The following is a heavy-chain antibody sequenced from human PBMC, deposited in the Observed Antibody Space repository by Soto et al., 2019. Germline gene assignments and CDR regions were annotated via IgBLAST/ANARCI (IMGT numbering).Heavy chain of an antibody. CDR1: GFTFSSYS. V-gene: IGHV3-48*02. Sequence: PGGSLRLSCAASGFTFSSYSMNWVRQAPGKGLEWVSYISSRSSTIYYADSVKGRFTISRDNAKNSLYLQMNSLRDEDTAVYYCARGLYYYDSSGYWGYWGQGTLVTVSS. CDR3: ARGLYYYDSSGYWGY. J-gene: IGHJ4*02. CDR2: ISSRSSTI. D-gene: IGHD3-22*01.